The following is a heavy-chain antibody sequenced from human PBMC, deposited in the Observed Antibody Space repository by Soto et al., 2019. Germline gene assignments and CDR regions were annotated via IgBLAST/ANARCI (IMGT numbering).Heavy chain of an antibody. V-gene: IGHV3-43D*04. Sequence: PGGSLRLSCAASGFTFDDYAMHWVRQAPGKGLEWVSLISWDGGSTYYADSVKGRFTISRDNSKNSLYLQMNSLRAEDTALYYCAKDKGGRIAVPDRNFDIWGQGTMLTVS. CDR2: ISWDGGST. J-gene: IGHJ3*02. CDR3: AKDKGGRIAVPDRNFDI. D-gene: IGHD6-19*01. CDR1: GFTFDDYA.